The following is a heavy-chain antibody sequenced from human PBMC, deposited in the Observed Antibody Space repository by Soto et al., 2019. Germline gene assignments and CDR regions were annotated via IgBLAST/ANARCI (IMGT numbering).Heavy chain of an antibody. CDR1: GYTLTELS. CDR3: ATGGQWLADYGMDV. Sequence: ASVKVSCKVSGYTLTELSMHWVRQAPGKGLEWMGGFDPEDGETIYAQKFQGRVTMTEDTSTDTAYMELSSLRSEDTAVYYCATGGQWLADYGMDVWGQGTTVTVSS. CDR2: FDPEDGET. D-gene: IGHD6-19*01. J-gene: IGHJ6*02. V-gene: IGHV1-24*01.